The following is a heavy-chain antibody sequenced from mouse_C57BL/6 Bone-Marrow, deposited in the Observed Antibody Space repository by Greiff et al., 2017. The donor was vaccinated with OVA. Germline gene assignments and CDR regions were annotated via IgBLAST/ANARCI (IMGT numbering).Heavy chain of an antibody. J-gene: IGHJ1*03. V-gene: IGHV1-80*01. CDR3: ARSYDYDWYFDV. Sequence: QVQLQQSGAELVKPGASVKISCKASGYAFSSYWMNWVKQRPGKGLEWIGQIYPGDGDTNYNGKFKGKATLTADKSSSTAYMQLGSLTSEDSAVYFCARSYDYDWYFDVWGTGTTVTVSS. CDR1: GYAFSSYW. CDR2: IYPGDGDT. D-gene: IGHD2-4*01.